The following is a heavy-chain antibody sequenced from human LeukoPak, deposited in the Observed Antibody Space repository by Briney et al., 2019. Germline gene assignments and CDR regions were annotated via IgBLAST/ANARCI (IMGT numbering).Heavy chain of an antibody. CDR1: GDSVSSNSAA. CDR3: ARESWDIEGYNWFDP. J-gene: IGHJ5*02. Sequence: SQTLSLACAISGDSVSSNSAAWNWIRQSPSRGLEWLGRTYYRSKWYNDYAVSVKSRIAINPDTSKNQFSLQLNSVAPEDTAVYYCARESWDIEGYNWFDPWGQGTLVTVSS. D-gene: IGHD2-15*01. CDR2: TYYRSKWYN. V-gene: IGHV6-1*01.